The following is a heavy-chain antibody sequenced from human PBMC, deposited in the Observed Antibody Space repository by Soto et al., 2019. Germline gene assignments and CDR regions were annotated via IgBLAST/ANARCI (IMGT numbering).Heavy chain of an antibody. J-gene: IGHJ4*02. V-gene: IGHV1-69*08. Sequence: QVQLVQSGAEVKKPGSSVKVSCKASGGTFSSYTISWVRQAPGQGLEWMGRIIPILGIANYAQKFQGRVTITADKSTRTAYMELSSLRSEGTAVYYCAREEYYYGSGAFFDYWGQGTLVTVSS. CDR1: GGTFSSYT. CDR2: IIPILGIA. CDR3: AREEYYYGSGAFFDY. D-gene: IGHD3-10*01.